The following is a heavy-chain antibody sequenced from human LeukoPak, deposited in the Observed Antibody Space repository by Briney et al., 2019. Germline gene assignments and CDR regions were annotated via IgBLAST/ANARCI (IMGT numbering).Heavy chain of an antibody. CDR1: GFTFSSYA. CDR3: ATSTVAKYDY. Sequence: GGSLRLSCAASGFTFSSYAMSWVRQAPGKGLEWVSAISGSGDSTSNSDSVKGRFTVSRDNSKNTLYLQMNSLRAEDTALYYCATSTVAKYDYWGQGTLVAVSS. V-gene: IGHV3-23*01. D-gene: IGHD4-11*01. CDR2: ISGSGDST. J-gene: IGHJ4*02.